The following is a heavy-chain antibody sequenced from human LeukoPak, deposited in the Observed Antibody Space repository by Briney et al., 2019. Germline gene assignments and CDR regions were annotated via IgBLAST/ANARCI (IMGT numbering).Heavy chain of an antibody. CDR1: GFTFSSYG. Sequence: GRSLRLSCAASGFTFSSYGMHWVRQAPGKGLEWVAVISYDGSNKYYADSVKGRFTISRDNSKNTLYLQMNSLRAEDTAVYYCAREAYLSEKRITIFGVVITNDLHFDYWGQGTLVTVSS. CDR3: AREAYLSEKRITIFGVVITNDLHFDY. D-gene: IGHD3-3*01. CDR2: ISYDGSNK. J-gene: IGHJ4*02. V-gene: IGHV3-30*03.